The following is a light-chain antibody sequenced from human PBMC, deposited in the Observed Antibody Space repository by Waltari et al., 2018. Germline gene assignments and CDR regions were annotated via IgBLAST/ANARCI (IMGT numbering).Light chain of an antibody. Sequence: IQLTQSPSSMSTSVGDRVTITCRDSQGIKTYLAWYQQKSGKAPKLLIYAASTLQSGVPSRFSGSRSGTDFTLTISSLQPEDFATYYCQPLATYPIPSVQRTRLEIK. V-gene: IGKV1-9*01. CDR2: AAS. J-gene: IGKJ5*01. CDR3: QPLATYPIP. CDR1: QGIKTY.